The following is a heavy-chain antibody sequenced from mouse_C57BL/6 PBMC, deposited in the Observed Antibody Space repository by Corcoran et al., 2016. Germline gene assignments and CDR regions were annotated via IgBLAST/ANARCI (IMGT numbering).Heavy chain of an antibody. J-gene: IGHJ3*01. Sequence: EVQLQQSGPELVKPGASVKISCKASGYTFTDYYMNWVKQSHGKSLEWIGDINPNNGGTSYNQKFKGKATLTVDKSSRTAYMELRSLTSEDSAVYYCAEDSYWGQGTLVTVSA. CDR1: GYTFTDYY. CDR3: AEDSY. CDR2: INPNNGGT. V-gene: IGHV1-26*01.